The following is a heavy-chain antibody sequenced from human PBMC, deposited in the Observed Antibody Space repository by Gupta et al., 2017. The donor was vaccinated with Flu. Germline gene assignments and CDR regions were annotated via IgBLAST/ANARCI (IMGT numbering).Heavy chain of an antibody. Sequence: VQLVESGGGLVQPGRSLRLSCTASGFTLGDYAMSWFRRAPGKGLEWVGFIRSKAYGGTTEYAASVKGRFTISRDDSKSIAYLQMNSLKTEDTAVYYCTRSWIQLWSSGDYWGQGTLVTVSS. CDR3: TRSWIQLWSSGDY. CDR2: IRSKAYGGTT. CDR1: GFTLGDYA. J-gene: IGHJ4*02. D-gene: IGHD5-18*01. V-gene: IGHV3-49*03.